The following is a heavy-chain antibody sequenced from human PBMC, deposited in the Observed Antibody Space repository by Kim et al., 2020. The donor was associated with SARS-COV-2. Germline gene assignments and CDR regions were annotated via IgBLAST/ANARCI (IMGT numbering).Heavy chain of an antibody. Sequence: GGSLRLSCAASGFTFSSYAMHWVRQAPGKGLEWVAVISYDGSNKYYADSVKGRFTISRDNSKNTLYLQMNSLRAEDTAVYYCARDAVVGASRADAFDIWGQGTMVTVSS. CDR1: GFTFSSYA. J-gene: IGHJ3*02. CDR3: ARDAVVGASRADAFDI. D-gene: IGHD1-26*01. V-gene: IGHV3-30*04. CDR2: ISYDGSNK.